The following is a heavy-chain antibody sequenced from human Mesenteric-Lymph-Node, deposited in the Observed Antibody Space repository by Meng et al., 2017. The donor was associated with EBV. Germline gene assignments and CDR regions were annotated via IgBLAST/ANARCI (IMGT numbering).Heavy chain of an antibody. V-gene: IGHV4-61*01. CDR3: ARGTTVEWFDP. J-gene: IGHJ5*02. Sequence: QVHLQESGPGLVKPSETLSFTCTVSGDSVSSGSYYWYWIRQPPGKGLAWIGYIYYTGSTNYNPSLKSRVTISVDTSKNQFSLKLSSVTAADTAVYYCARGTTVEWFDPWGQGTLVTVSS. D-gene: IGHD4-23*01. CDR1: GDSVSSGSYY. CDR2: IYYTGST.